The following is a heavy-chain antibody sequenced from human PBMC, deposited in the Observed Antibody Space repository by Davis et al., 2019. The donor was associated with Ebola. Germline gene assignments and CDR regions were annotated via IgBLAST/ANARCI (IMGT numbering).Heavy chain of an antibody. Sequence: ASVKVSCKASGYTFTNYAIHWVRQAPGQRLEWMGWIHAGNGYTKCSQKFQGRISIIRDTSASTASMELSSLKSEDTAVYYCARDGGDTVATWAFDIWGQGTLVTVSS. CDR1: GYTFTNYA. J-gene: IGHJ3*02. CDR3: ARDGGDTVATWAFDI. CDR2: IHAGNGYT. V-gene: IGHV1-3*01. D-gene: IGHD5-12*01.